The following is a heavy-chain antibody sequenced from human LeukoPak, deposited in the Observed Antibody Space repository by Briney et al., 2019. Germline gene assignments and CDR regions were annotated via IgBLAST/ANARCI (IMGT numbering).Heavy chain of an antibody. CDR2: INTDGSST. CDR3: AKESRATMIVVGLDP. J-gene: IGHJ5*02. Sequence: PPGGSLRLSCAVSGFTFSNYWMHWVRQAPGKGLVWVSRINTDGSSTYYADSVKGRFTISRDNSKNTLYLQMNSLRAEDTAVYYCAKESRATMIVVGLDPWGQGTLVTVSS. D-gene: IGHD3-22*01. CDR1: GFTFSNYW. V-gene: IGHV3-74*01.